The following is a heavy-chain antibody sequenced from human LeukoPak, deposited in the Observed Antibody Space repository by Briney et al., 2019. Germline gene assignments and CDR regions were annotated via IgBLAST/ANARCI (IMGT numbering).Heavy chain of an antibody. CDR1: GFTVSSNY. CDR3: ATLPTYYYGSSGYYTDY. V-gene: IGHV3-53*01. D-gene: IGHD3-22*01. J-gene: IGHJ4*02. CDR2: IYSGGST. Sequence: GGSLRLSCAASGFTVSSNYMSWVRRAPGKGLEWVSVIYSGGSTYYADSVKGRFTISRDNSKNTLYLQMNSLRAEDTAVYYCATLPTYYYGSSGYYTDYWGQGTLVTVSS.